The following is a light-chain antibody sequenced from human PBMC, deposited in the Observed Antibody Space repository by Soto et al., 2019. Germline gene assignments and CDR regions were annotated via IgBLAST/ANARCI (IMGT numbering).Light chain of an antibody. CDR1: SGDIGSYNR. J-gene: IGLJ1*01. Sequence: QSVLTQPASVSGSPGQSITISCTGTSGDIGSYNRVSWYQQHPGKPPKLIIYEVTDRPSGVSNRFSGSKSGNTASLTISGLPAEDEAEYYCSSYTNINTRACVFGTGTKSPS. CDR2: EVT. V-gene: IGLV2-14*01. CDR3: SSYTNINTRACV.